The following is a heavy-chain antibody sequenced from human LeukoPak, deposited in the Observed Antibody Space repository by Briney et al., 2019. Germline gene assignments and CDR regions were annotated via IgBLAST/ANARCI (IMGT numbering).Heavy chain of an antibody. Sequence: SETLSLTCTVPGGSISSSDYYWGWIRQPPGKGLEWIGSIYYGGSTYYNPSLKSRVTISVDTSMNQFSLKLSFVTTADTAVYYCARALGYCSGGSCTRGYNWFDPWGQGTLVTVPS. D-gene: IGHD2-15*01. CDR2: IYYGGST. J-gene: IGHJ5*02. V-gene: IGHV4-39*01. CDR3: ARALGYCSGGSCTRGYNWFDP. CDR1: GGSISSSDYY.